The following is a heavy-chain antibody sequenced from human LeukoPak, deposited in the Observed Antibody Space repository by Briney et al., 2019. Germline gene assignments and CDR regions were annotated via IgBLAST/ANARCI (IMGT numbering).Heavy chain of an antibody. CDR1: GGSISSYY. CDR3: ASVPYYYGSGSYPP. V-gene: IGHV4-59*01. J-gene: IGHJ5*02. Sequence: SETLSLTCTVSGGSISSYYWSWIRQPPGKGLEWIGYIYYSGSTNYNPSLKSRVTISVDTSKNQFSLKLSSVTAADTAVYYCASVPYYYGSGSYPPWGQGTLVTVSS. CDR2: IYYSGST. D-gene: IGHD3-10*01.